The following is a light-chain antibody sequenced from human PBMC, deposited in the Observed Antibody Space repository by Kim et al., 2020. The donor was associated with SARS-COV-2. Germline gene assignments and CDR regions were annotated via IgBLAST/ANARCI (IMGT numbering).Light chain of an antibody. CDR2: AAS. J-gene: IGKJ2*01. CDR1: QSISIY. V-gene: IGKV1-39*01. Sequence: DIQMTQSPSSLSASVGDRVTITCRASQSISIYLNWYQQKPGKAPKLLIYAASSLQSGVRSRFSGSGSGTDFTLTISSLQPEDFATYYCQQSYSTLMYTFGQGTKLEI. CDR3: QQSYSTLMYT.